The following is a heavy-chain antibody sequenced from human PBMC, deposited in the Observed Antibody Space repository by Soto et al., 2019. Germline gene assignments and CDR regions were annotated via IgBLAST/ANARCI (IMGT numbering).Heavy chain of an antibody. V-gene: IGHV1-2*02. CDR1: GYTFTGYY. CDR2: INPNSGGT. Sequence: ASVKVSCKASGYTFTGYYMHWVRQAPGQGLEWMGWINPNSGGTNYAQKFQGRVTMTRDTSISTAYMELSRLRSDDTAVYYCASLPDAIGYWFDPWGQGTLVTVSS. D-gene: IGHD2-2*02. J-gene: IGHJ5*02. CDR3: ASLPDAIGYWFDP.